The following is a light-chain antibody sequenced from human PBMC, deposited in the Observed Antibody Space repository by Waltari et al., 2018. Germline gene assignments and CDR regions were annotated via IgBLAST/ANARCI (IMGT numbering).Light chain of an antibody. V-gene: IGKV3-11*01. CDR3: QQRNNWPPFS. CDR1: QNIGND. J-gene: IGKJ3*01. CDR2: DTS. Sequence: ETVLTQSPATLSLSPGERATLSCRASQNIGNDLAWYQQRPGQALRLLIYDTSTRATGIPASFSGSWSVTDCTLTIRSLEPEDVATYFCQQRNNWPPFSFCPGSILDI.